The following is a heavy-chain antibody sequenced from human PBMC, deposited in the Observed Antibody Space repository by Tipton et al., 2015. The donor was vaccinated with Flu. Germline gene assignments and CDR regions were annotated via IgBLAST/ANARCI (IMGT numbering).Heavy chain of an antibody. CDR3: ARGRGALDF. J-gene: IGHJ4*02. D-gene: IGHD1-26*01. CDR2: ISFDGNNP. Sequence: LRFSCTASGFTFMSYAMHWVRQAPGKGLEWLAVISFDGNNPDYADSVKGRFSISRDNSKNTVSLEMNSVRVEDTAVYYCARGRGALDFWGQGTLVTVSS. CDR1: GFTFMSYA. V-gene: IGHV3-30-3*01.